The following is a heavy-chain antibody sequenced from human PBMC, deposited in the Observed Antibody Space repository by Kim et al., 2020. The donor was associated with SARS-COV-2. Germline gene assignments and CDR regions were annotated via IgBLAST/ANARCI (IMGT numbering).Heavy chain of an antibody. CDR3: ARGLVTPDY. CDR1: RGAISNSY. D-gene: IGHD2-21*02. Sequence: SETLSLTCTVSRGAISNSYWSWIRQPPGKGLEWIGYIYYKGNTNYNPSLKSRVTISVDTSKNQFSLKLNSVTAADTAVYYCARGLVTPDYWGQGTLVTVSS. J-gene: IGHJ4*02. V-gene: IGHV4-59*13. CDR2: IYYKGNT.